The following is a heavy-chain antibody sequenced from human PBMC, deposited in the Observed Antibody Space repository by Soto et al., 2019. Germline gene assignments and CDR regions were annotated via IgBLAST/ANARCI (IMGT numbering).Heavy chain of an antibody. CDR1: GYTFTGYF. J-gene: IGHJ5*02. Sequence: GASVKVSCKASGYTFTGYFMHWVRQAPGQGLEWMGWINPYSGGADYAQSFQGRVTMTRDTSISTVYMELSRLRFDDTAVYYCARVIRGAYYNSPLDTWYQGTVLTGS. CDR3: ARVIRGAYYNSPLDT. D-gene: IGHD3-10*01. CDR2: INPYSGGA. V-gene: IGHV1-2*02.